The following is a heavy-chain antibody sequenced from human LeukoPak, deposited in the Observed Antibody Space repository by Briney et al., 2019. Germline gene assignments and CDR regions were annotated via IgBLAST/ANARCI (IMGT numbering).Heavy chain of an antibody. CDR1: GFTFGRYW. CDR2: IEQDGNEE. CDR3: SNGIYDRSY. D-gene: IGHD2-8*01. J-gene: IGHJ4*02. Sequence: HPGGSLRLSCVASGFTFGRYWMAWVRQAPGKGLEWLANIEQDGNEEYYLDSVRGRFTVSRDNAKNTLYLQMSSLRVEDTAVYYCSNGIYDRSYWGQGTQVTVSS. V-gene: IGHV3-7*01.